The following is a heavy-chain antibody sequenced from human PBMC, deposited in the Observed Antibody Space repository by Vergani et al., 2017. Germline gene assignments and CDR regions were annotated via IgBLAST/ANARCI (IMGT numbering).Heavy chain of an antibody. D-gene: IGHD5-24*01. CDR3: ARLHGHNFLVWYFDL. Sequence: QVVLVESGGGLVKPGGSLRLSCSVSGFSFTHTYFSWIRQAPGKGLEWVSTIRTGTDDRSYADSVKGRFIFSRDSGANSLFLQMNSLRVEDTAVYYCARLHGHNFLVWYFDLWGRGTPVTVSS. J-gene: IGHJ2*01. CDR2: IRTGTDDR. CDR1: GFSFTHTY. V-gene: IGHV3-11*01.